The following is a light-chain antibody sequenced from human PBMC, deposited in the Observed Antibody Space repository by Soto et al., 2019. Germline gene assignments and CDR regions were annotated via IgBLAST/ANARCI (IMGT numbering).Light chain of an antibody. J-gene: IGLJ2*01. V-gene: IGLV1-51*01. Sequence: QSLLTQPPSVSAAPGQTVTISCSGSSSNIARNYVSWYQQVPGAAPKLLTYDTDKRPSEIPDRFSGSKSGTSATLGITGLQTGDEADYYCATWDSSLSALVFGGGTKLTVL. CDR3: ATWDSSLSALV. CDR2: DTD. CDR1: SSNIARNY.